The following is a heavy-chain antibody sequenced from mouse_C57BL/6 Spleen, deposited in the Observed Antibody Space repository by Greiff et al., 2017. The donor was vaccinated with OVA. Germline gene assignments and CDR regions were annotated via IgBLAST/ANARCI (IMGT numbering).Heavy chain of an antibody. D-gene: IGHD1-1*01. CDR3: ARRSYYYGSSPYFDY. CDR1: GYTFTDYY. J-gene: IGHJ2*01. CDR2: INPNNGGT. Sequence: EVQLQQSGPELVKPGASVKISCKASGYTFTDYYMNWVKQSHGKSLEWIGDINPNNGGTSYNQKFKGKATLTVDKSSSTAYMELRSLTSEDSAVYYCARRSYYYGSSPYFDYWGQGTTLTVSS. V-gene: IGHV1-26*01.